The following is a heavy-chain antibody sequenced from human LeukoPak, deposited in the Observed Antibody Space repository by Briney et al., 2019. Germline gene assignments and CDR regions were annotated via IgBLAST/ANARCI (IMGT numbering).Heavy chain of an antibody. Sequence: GSLRLSCTASGFTFSTYAMTWVRQAPEKGLDWVSAIGASGADTYYADSAKGRFTVSRDNSKNTLYLQMSSLRADDTAVYFCAKRPRDSSGYYLGAFDGWGQGTTVTVSS. CDR3: AKRPRDSSGYYLGAFDG. D-gene: IGHD3-22*01. J-gene: IGHJ3*01. CDR2: IGASGADT. CDR1: GFTFSTYA. V-gene: IGHV3-23*01.